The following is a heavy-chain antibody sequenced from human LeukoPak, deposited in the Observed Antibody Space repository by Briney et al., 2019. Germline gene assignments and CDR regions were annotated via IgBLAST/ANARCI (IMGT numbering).Heavy chain of an antibody. J-gene: IGHJ3*02. V-gene: IGHV3-48*03. CDR2: ISSGGSTI. D-gene: IGHD3-10*01. CDR1: GFTFSNYE. CDR3: ARDRYTMVRIFRAFDI. Sequence: GGSLRLSCAASGFTFSNYEMTWVRQAPGKGLQWVSSISSGGSTIYYADSVKGRFTISRDNAKNSLFLQMNSLRAEDTAVYYCARDRYTMVRIFRAFDIWGQGTMVTVSS.